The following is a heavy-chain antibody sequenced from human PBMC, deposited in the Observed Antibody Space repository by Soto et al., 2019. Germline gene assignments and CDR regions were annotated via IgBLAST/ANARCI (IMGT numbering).Heavy chain of an antibody. J-gene: IGHJ4*02. CDR1: GFTFSCYA. CDR3: AMDCRPTRRYI. D-gene: IGHD2-2*02. Sequence: GGSLRLSCAASGFTFSCYAMSWVRQAPGKGLEWVSAFSGRGSGTYYAESVKGRFTISRDNSKNTLYLQMNSLRAEDTAVYYCAMDCRPTRRYIWGPGTLVTVSS. CDR2: FSGRGSGT. V-gene: IGHV3-23*01.